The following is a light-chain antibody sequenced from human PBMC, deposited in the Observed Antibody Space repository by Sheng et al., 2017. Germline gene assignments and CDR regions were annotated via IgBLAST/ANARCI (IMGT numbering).Light chain of an antibody. V-gene: IGKV3-20*01. J-gene: IGKJ2*01. Sequence: EIVLTQSPGTLSLSPGERATLSCRASQSVDSSYLAWYQQKPGQAPRLLLYGASSRATSIPDRFSGSGSGTDFTLTISRLEPEDFAVYYCQQYGSSPLYTFGQGTKLDI. CDR3: QQYGSSPLYT. CDR1: QSVDSSY. CDR2: GAS.